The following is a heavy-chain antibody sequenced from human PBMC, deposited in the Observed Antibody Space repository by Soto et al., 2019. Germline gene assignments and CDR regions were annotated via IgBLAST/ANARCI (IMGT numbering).Heavy chain of an antibody. CDR1: GFPFSSYA. CDR3: ARDSSDGMDV. J-gene: IGHJ6*02. V-gene: IGHV3-64*02. Sequence: GGSLRVSCAASGFPFSSYARHWVRQAPGKGLEYVSAISSNGGGTYYADSVKGRFTISRDNSKNTLYLQMGSLRAEDMAVYYCARDSSDGMDVWGQGTTVTVSS. D-gene: IGHD2-15*01. CDR2: ISSNGGGT.